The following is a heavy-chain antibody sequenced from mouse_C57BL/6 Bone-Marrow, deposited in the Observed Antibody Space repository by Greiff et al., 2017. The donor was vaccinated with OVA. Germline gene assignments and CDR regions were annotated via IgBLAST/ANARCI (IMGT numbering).Heavy chain of an antibody. CDR1: GFTFSSYG. CDR2: ISSGGSYT. J-gene: IGHJ3*01. V-gene: IGHV5-6*01. CDR3: AKEGYYDYDAWFAY. D-gene: IGHD2-4*01. Sequence: EVQGVESGGDLVKPGGSLKLSCAASGFTFSSYGMSWVRQTPDKRLEWVATISSGGSYTYYPDSVKGRFTIARDNAKNTLYLQMSSLKSEDTAMDYCAKEGYYDYDAWFAYWGQGTLVTVSA.